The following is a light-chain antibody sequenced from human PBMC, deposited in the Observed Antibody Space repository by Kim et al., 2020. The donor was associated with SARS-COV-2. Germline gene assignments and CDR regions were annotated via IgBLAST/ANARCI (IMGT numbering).Light chain of an antibody. J-gene: IGLJ1*01. CDR3: NSRDSSGNHV. CDR1: SLRNYH. Sequence: VALGQTVRITCQGDSLRNYHASWYQQKPGQAPVLVIYGKDNRPSGIPDRLSGSSSGNTASLTITGAQAEDEADYYCNSRDSSGNHVFGTGTKVTVL. CDR2: GKD. V-gene: IGLV3-19*01.